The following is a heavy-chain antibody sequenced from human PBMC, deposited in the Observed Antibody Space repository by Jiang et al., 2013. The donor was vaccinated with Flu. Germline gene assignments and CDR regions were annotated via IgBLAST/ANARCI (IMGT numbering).Heavy chain of an antibody. D-gene: IGHD6-25*01. CDR1: GYSINSDYY. V-gene: IGHV4-38-2*01. Sequence: SGPGLVKPSETLSLTCALSGYSINSDYYWGWMRQPPGEGLEWIGTIYHTGSTYYNPSLNSRVTISVGTSKKQFSLKLTSVTAADTAVYYCARKAARSGGFDIWGQGTLVT. J-gene: IGHJ3*02. CDR2: IYHTGST. CDR3: ARKAARSGGFDI.